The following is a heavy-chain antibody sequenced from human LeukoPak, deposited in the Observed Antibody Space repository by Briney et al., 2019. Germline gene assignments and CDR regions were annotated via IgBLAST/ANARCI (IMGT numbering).Heavy chain of an antibody. Sequence: GGSLRLSCAASGFTFSSDAMSWVRQAPGMGLEWVSAISAGSSSIFYADSVKGRFTISRDNSKNTLYLQMNSLRAEDTAVYYCATQINPDTFDTWGQGTMVTVSS. CDR3: ATQINPDTFDT. V-gene: IGHV3-23*01. CDR2: ISAGSSSI. J-gene: IGHJ3*02. CDR1: GFTFSSDA.